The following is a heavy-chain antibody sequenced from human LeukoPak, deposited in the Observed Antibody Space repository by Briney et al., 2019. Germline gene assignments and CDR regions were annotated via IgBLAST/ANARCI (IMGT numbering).Heavy chain of an antibody. CDR2: IIPILGIA. CDR3: ARVVYSSSWYSDY. J-gene: IGHJ4*02. CDR1: GGTFSSYA. D-gene: IGHD6-13*01. V-gene: IGHV1-69*04. Sequence: SVKVSCKASGGTFSSYAISWVRQAPGQGLKWMGRIIPILGIANYAQKFQGRVTITADKSTSTAYMELSNLRSEDTAVYYGARVVYSSSWYSDYWGQGTLVTVSS.